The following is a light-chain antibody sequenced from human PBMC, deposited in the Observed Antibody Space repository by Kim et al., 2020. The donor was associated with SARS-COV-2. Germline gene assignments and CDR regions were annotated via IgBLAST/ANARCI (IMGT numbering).Light chain of an antibody. CDR1: QTLSSDY. J-gene: IGKJ1*01. V-gene: IGKV3-20*01. CDR2: GAS. CDR3: QQYDSSPHT. Sequence: SPGDRATLSCRASQTLSSDYLAWYQQKPGQAPRLLIYGASNRATGIPDSFSGSGSGTDFTLTISRLAPEDFAVYYCQQYDSSPHTFGQGTRVEI.